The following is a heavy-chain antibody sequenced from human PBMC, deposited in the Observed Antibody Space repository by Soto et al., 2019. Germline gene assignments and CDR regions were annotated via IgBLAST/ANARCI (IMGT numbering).Heavy chain of an antibody. J-gene: IGHJ4*02. CDR3: ARENWNYFDY. V-gene: IGHV1-18*01. CDR2: IIPILGNT. Sequence: ASVKVSFKASGGTFSSYTISWVRQAPGQGLEWMGRIIPILGNTNYAQKLQGRVTMTTDTSTSIAYMELRSLRSDDTAVYYCARENWNYFDYWGQGTLVTVSS. D-gene: IGHD1-1*01. CDR1: GGTFSSYT.